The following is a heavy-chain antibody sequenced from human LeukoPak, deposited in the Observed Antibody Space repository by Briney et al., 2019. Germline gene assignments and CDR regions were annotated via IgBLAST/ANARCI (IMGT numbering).Heavy chain of an antibody. V-gene: IGHV3-33*01. CDR1: GFTFSSYG. CDR3: ARDGGRADYVGWFDP. D-gene: IGHD4-23*01. J-gene: IGHJ5*02. CDR2: IWYDGSNK. Sequence: GRSLRLSCAASGFTFSSYGMHWVRQAPGKGLEWVAVIWYDGSNKYYADSVKGRFTISRDNSKNTLYLQMNSLRAEDTAVYYCARDGGRADYVGWFDPWGQGTLVTVSS.